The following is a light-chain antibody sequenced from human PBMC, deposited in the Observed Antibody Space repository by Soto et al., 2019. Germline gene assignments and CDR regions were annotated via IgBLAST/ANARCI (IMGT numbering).Light chain of an antibody. CDR1: SSDVGGYNY. Sequence: QSVLTQPASVSGSPGQSITISCTGTSSDVGGYNYVSWYQEHPGKAPKLMIYDVSNRPSGVSNRFSGSNSGNTASLTSSGLQAEDEADYYCSSYTSDSTYVFVTGTKLTVL. CDR3: SSYTSDSTYV. J-gene: IGLJ1*01. CDR2: DVS. V-gene: IGLV2-14*01.